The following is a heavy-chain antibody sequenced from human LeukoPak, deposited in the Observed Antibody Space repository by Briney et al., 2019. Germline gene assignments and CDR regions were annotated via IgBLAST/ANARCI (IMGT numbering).Heavy chain of an antibody. CDR1: RYTFTSYG. CDR2: ISAYNGNT. D-gene: IGHD6-13*01. Sequence: RASVKDSRKASRYTFTSYGISWVRPAPGQGVECMGHISAYNGNTNYAQKLQGRVTMTTDTSTSTAYMELRSLRSDDTAVYCCARTIVAAGSNWFDPWGQGTLVTVSS. J-gene: IGHJ5*02. V-gene: IGHV1-18*04. CDR3: ARTIVAAGSNWFDP.